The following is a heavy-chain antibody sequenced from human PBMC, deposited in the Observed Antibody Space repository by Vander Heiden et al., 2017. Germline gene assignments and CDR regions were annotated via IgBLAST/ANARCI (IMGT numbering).Heavy chain of an antibody. Sequence: EAQLLESGGGLVQPGGSRRLSCAAPGFTFSNNAMTWVRQDPGKGLEWVAGLSGNGVNTYYADSVKSRFNISRDYSTKTLILQMNSLRAGDTGVYYCAKDREDEDGGNDFDKWGQGTVVTVSS. CDR3: AKDREDEDGGNDFDK. CDR2: LSGNGVNT. J-gene: IGHJ4*02. D-gene: IGHD2-15*01. V-gene: IGHV3-23*01. CDR1: GFTFSNNA.